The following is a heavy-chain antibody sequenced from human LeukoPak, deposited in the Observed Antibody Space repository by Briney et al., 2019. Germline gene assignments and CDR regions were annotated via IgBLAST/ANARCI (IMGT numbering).Heavy chain of an antibody. CDR1: GFTFSSYW. D-gene: IGHD2-8*01. CDR2: IKQDGSEK. CDR3: TNGYTMGVS. Sequence: GGSLRLSCAASGFTFSSYWMSWVRQAPGKGLEWVANIKQDGSEKYYVDSVKGRFTISRDNAKNSLFLQMNSLKTEDTAVYFCTNGYTMGVSWGQGTLVTVSS. J-gene: IGHJ5*02. V-gene: IGHV3-7*03.